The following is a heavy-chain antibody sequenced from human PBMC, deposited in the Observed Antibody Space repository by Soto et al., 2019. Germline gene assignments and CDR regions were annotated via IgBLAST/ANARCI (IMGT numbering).Heavy chain of an antibody. Sequence: QVQLQESGPGLVKPSETLSLTCTVSGGSISSYYWSWIRQPPGKGLEWIGYIYYSGSTNYNPSLKSRVTISVDTSKTQVSLKLSSVTAADTAVYYCARLRVRGVRHYYGMDVWGQGTTVTVSS. J-gene: IGHJ6*02. CDR1: GGSISSYY. V-gene: IGHV4-59*08. CDR3: ARLRVRGVRHYYGMDV. D-gene: IGHD3-10*01. CDR2: IYYSGST.